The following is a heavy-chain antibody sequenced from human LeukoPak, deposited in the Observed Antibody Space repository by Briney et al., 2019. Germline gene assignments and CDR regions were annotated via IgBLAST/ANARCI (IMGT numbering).Heavy chain of an antibody. CDR3: TIVDTAMVWEFDY. D-gene: IGHD5-18*01. CDR2: ISYDGSYK. Sequence: GGSLRLSCAASGFTFSSFGMHWVRQAPGKGLEWVALISYDGSYKYFADSVKGRFTISRDNSKNTLYLQMNSLKTEDTAVYYCTIVDTAMVWEFDYWGQGTLVTVSS. J-gene: IGHJ4*02. CDR1: GFTFSSFG. V-gene: IGHV3-30*03.